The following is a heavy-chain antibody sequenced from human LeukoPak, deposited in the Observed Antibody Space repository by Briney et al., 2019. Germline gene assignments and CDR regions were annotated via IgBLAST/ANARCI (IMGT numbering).Heavy chain of an antibody. CDR3: ARGPLGGESFDI. Sequence: PSETLSLTCTVSGGSISNHYWNWIRHPAGTGLEYIGRIFHTGSTNYNPSLKSRVTMSVDTSNNQFSLNLTSVTAADTAVYYCARGPLGGESFDIWGQGTMVTVSS. CDR2: IFHTGST. CDR1: GGSISNHY. V-gene: IGHV4-4*07. J-gene: IGHJ3*02. D-gene: IGHD3-16*01.